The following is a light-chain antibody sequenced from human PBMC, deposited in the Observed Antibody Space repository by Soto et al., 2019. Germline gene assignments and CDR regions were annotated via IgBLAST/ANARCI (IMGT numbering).Light chain of an antibody. CDR2: RNN. V-gene: IGLV1-47*01. J-gene: IGLJ2*01. Sequence: QSVLTQPPSASGTPGQRVTISCSGSSSNIGSNTVNWYQQLPGTAPKLLIYRNNQRPSGVPDRFSGSKSGTSASLAISGLRSEDEADYYCAAWDDSLSAVVFGGGTKVTVL. CDR1: SSNIGSNT. CDR3: AAWDDSLSAVV.